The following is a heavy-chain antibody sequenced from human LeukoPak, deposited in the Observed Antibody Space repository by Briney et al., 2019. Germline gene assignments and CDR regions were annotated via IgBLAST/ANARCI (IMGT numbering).Heavy chain of an antibody. CDR3: ARGLYWDY. V-gene: IGHV3-30*04. D-gene: IGHD2-8*02. J-gene: IGHJ4*02. Sequence: GGSLRLSCAASGFTFSSYAMHWVRQAPGKGLEWVAVISYDGSNKYYADSVKGRFTISRDNAKNTLYLQMSSLRAEDTAVYYCARGLYWDYWGQGTLVTVSS. CDR2: ISYDGSNK. CDR1: GFTFSSYA.